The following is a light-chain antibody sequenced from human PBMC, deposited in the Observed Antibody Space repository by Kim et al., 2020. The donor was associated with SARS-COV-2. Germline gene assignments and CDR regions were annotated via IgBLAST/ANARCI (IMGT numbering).Light chain of an antibody. CDR3: CLELGDGVRI. CDR2: DVT. V-gene: IGLV2-11*01. Sequence: QSALTQPRSVSGSPGQSVTISCTGTSSDIGAYDFVSWYQQHPDKAPKLIIYDVTKRPSGVSDRLSGSKSGNTASLSISGLQTEDEADYHCCLELGDGVRIFGGGTLLTVL. J-gene: IGLJ2*01. CDR1: SSDIGAYDF.